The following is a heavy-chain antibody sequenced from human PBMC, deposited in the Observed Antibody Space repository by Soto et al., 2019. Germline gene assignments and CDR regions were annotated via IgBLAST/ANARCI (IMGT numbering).Heavy chain of an antibody. CDR1: GFTFSSYA. J-gene: IGHJ5*02. V-gene: IGHV3-23*01. CDR3: AKDLGAGGYQLLGWFDP. D-gene: IGHD2-2*01. Sequence: GGSLRLSCAASGFTFSSYAMSWVRQAPGKGLEWVSAISGSGGSTYYADSVKGRFTISRDNSKNTLYLQMNSLRAEDTAVYYCAKDLGAGGYQLLGWFDPWGQGTLVTVSS. CDR2: ISGSGGST.